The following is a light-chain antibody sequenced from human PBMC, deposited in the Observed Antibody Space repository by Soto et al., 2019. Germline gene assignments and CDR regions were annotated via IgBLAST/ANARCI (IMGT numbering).Light chain of an antibody. Sequence: DIQLTQSPSFLPASVGDRVTITCRASQGISNYLAWYQQKPGKDPNLLIYSASTLHTGVPSRFSGSGSGTDFTLTISGLQPEDFATYYCQQLTSSPPWTFGQGTKVEIK. CDR2: SAS. V-gene: IGKV1-9*01. CDR1: QGISNY. J-gene: IGKJ1*01. CDR3: QQLTSSPPWT.